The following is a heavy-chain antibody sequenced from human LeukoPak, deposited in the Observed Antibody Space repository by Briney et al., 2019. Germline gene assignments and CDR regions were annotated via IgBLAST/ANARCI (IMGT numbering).Heavy chain of an antibody. CDR1: GFIFSSYS. CDR2: ISSYSNYI. J-gene: IGHJ3*02. Sequence: GGSLRLSCAASGFIFSSYSMNWVRQAPGKGLEWVSSISSYSNYIYYTGSVKGRFTISRDNAKISLYLQMNSLRVEDTAIYYCAREGATVTNPKFFDIWGQGTVVTVSS. V-gene: IGHV3-21*01. D-gene: IGHD4-17*01. CDR3: AREGATVTNPKFFDI.